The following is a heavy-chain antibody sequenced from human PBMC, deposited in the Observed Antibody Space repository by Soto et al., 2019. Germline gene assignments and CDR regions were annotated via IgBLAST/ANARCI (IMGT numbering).Heavy chain of an antibody. CDR1: GYTFTSYY. Sequence: ASVKVSCKASGYTFTSYYMHWVRQAPRQGLEWMGIINPSGGSTSYAQKFQGRVTMTRDTSTSTVYMELSSLRSEDTAVYYCAREQTSTYDILTDYYYGMDVWGQGTTVTVSS. CDR2: INPSGGST. D-gene: IGHD3-9*01. V-gene: IGHV1-46*01. J-gene: IGHJ6*02. CDR3: AREQTSTYDILTDYYYGMDV.